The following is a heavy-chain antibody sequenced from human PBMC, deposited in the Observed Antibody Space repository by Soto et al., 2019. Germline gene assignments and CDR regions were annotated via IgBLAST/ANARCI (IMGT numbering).Heavy chain of an antibody. CDR1: GFTFISYA. CDR3: ANQKNDYGGLDAFDI. Sequence: LRLSCAASGFTFISYAMSWVRQAPGKGLEWVSAISGSGGSTYYADSVKGRFTISRDNSKNTLYLQMNSLRAEDTAVYYCANQKNDYGGLDAFDIWGQGTMVTVSS. J-gene: IGHJ3*02. CDR2: ISGSGGST. V-gene: IGHV3-23*01. D-gene: IGHD4-17*01.